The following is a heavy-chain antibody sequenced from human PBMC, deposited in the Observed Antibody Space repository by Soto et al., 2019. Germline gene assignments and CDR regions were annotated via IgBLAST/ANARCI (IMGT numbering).Heavy chain of an antibody. J-gene: IGHJ4*02. V-gene: IGHV3-30-3*01. Sequence: GGSLRRSCVAAGVTFSIYSMHWFRQARGKGLEWVAVLSYDVNNKYYADSVKGRFTISRDNSKNTLSLQMNSLRAEDTAVYYCARERVTGYYNVIGYWGQGT. CDR2: LSYDVNNK. CDR3: ARERVTGYYNVIGY. CDR1: GVTFSIYS. D-gene: IGHD3-9*01.